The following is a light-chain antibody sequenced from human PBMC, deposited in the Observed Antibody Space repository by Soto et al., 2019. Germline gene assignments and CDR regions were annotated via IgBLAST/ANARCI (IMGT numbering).Light chain of an antibody. Sequence: EIVLTQSPGTLSLSPGETATLSCRASQSVSSNNLAWYHQKAGQTPRLLIYGASSRATGIPDRFSGSWSGTDFTLTINRLEPEDFAVYYCQQYDNSITFGQGTRLEIE. CDR3: QQYDNSIT. J-gene: IGKJ5*01. V-gene: IGKV3-20*01. CDR1: QSVSSNN. CDR2: GAS.